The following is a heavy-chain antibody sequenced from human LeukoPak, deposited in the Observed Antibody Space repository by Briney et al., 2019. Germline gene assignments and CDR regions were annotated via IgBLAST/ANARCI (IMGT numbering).Heavy chain of an antibody. J-gene: IGHJ6*03. CDR3: ARDKGGSGSFYYYMDV. Sequence: SVKVSCKASGGTFSSYAISWVRQAPGQGLEWMGGIIPIFGTANYAQKFQGRVTMTRDTSTSTVYMELSSLRSEDTAVYYCARDKGGSGSFYYYMDVWGKGTTVTVSS. D-gene: IGHD3-10*01. V-gene: IGHV1-69*05. CDR1: GGTFSSYA. CDR2: IIPIFGTA.